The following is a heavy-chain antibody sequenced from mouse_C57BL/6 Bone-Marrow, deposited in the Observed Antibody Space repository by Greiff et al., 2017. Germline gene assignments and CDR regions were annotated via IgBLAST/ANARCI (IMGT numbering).Heavy chain of an antibody. CDR1: GYTFTSYW. V-gene: IGHV1-64*01. CDR2: IHPNSGST. D-gene: IGHD1-1*01. J-gene: IGHJ1*03. CDR3: GRRITTVDWYFDV. Sequence: QVHVKQPGAELVKPGASVKLSCKASGYTFTSYWMHWVKQRPGQGLEWIGMIHPNSGSTNYNEKFKSKATLTVDKSSSTAYMQLSSLTSEDSAVXYCGRRITTVDWYFDVWGTGTTVTVSS.